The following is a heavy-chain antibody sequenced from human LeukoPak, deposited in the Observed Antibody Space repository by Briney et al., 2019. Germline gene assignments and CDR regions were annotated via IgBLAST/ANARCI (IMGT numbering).Heavy chain of an antibody. CDR3: ARQGGGNKNWFDP. CDR2: MYYSASA. V-gene: IGHV4-39*01. CDR1: GGSISSSSYY. Sequence: PSETLSLTCTVSGGSISSSSYYWGWIRQPPGKGLEWIGSMYYSASAYYNPSLKSRVTFSVDTSMNQFSLKLNSVTAADTSVYYCARQGGGNKNWFDPWGQGTLVTVSS. D-gene: IGHD4-23*01. J-gene: IGHJ5*02.